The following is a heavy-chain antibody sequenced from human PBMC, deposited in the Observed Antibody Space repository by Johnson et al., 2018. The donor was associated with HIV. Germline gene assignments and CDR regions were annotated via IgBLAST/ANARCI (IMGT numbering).Heavy chain of an antibody. Sequence: VRLVESGGGLVQPGRSLRLSCAASGFSFDDYAMHWVRQAPGKGLEWVSGISWNSGSIGYADSVKGRFTISRDNAKNSLYLQMNSLRAEDTAVYYCAREREDYGLDIWGQGTMVTVSS. CDR1: GFSFDDYA. CDR3: AREREDYGLDI. D-gene: IGHD4/OR15-4a*01. J-gene: IGHJ3*02. CDR2: ISWNSGSI. V-gene: IGHV3-9*01.